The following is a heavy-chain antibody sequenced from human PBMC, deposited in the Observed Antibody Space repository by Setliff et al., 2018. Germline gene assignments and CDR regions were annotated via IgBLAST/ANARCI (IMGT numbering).Heavy chain of an antibody. CDR2: IYTSGAT. J-gene: IGHJ6*02. V-gene: IGHV4-61*02. CDR1: GASLSSGSYY. D-gene: IGHD2-21*01. CDR3: AKEYVVNSFVSNSHQHYGLDV. Sequence: PSETLSLTCTVSGASLSSGSYYWSWIRQSAGEGLEWIGRIYTSGATTYSPSLKSRVSISADTSKNLFSLRLKSVTAADTAVYYCAKEYVVNSFVSNSHQHYGLDVWGQGTTVTVSS.